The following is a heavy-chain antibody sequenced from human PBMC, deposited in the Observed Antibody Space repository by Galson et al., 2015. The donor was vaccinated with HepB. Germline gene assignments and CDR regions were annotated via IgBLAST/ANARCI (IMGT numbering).Heavy chain of an antibody. Sequence: SLRLSCADSGFTFSSNRMNWVRQAPGKGLEWVSYISSSSSTIYYADSVKGRFTIPRDNAKNSLYRQMNSLSAEDTAVYYCARQSGRWLQLALDYWGQGTLVTVSS. CDR2: ISSSSSTI. J-gene: IGHJ4*02. CDR3: ARQSGRWLQLALDY. D-gene: IGHD5-24*01. CDR1: GFTFSSNR. V-gene: IGHV3-48*04.